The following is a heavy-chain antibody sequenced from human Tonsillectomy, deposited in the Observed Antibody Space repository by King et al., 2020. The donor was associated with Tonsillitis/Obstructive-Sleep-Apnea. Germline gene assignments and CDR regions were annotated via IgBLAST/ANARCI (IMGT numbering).Heavy chain of an antibody. V-gene: IGHV5-51*01. J-gene: IGHJ4*02. Sequence: VQLVESGAEVKKPGESLKISCTDSKYSFTNYWIGWVRQMPGKGLEWMGIIYPGDSDTSYSPSFQGQVTISVDKSISTAYLQWSSLKASDTAMYYCAVGYDSSAYYPHFDYWGQGALVTVSS. CDR2: IYPGDSDT. D-gene: IGHD3-22*01. CDR3: AVGYDSSAYYPHFDY. CDR1: KYSFTNYW.